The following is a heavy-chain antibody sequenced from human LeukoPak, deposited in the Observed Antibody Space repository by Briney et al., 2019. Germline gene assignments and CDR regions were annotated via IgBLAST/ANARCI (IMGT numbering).Heavy chain of an antibody. CDR2: INPNSGGT. CDR1: GYTFTGYY. V-gene: IGHV1-2*02. D-gene: IGHD2-15*01. J-gene: IGHJ3*02. Sequence: ASVKVSCKASGYTFTGYYMHWVRQAPGQGLEWMGWINPNSGGTNYAQKFQGRVTMTRDTSISTAYMELSRLRSDDTAVYYCAGELSVVATTDAFDIWGQGTMVTVSS. CDR3: AGELSVVATTDAFDI.